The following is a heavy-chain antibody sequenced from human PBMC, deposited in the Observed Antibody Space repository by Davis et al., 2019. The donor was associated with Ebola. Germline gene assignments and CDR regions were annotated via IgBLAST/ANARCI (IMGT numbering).Heavy chain of an antibody. J-gene: IGHJ6*02. CDR3: ARGGRIVLVPAAIGYYYGMDV. Sequence: ASVKVSCKASGYTFTSYAMHWVRQAPGQRLEWMGWINAGNGNTKYSQKFQGRVTITRDTSASTAYMELSSLRSEDTAVYYCARGGRIVLVPAAIGYYYGMDVWGQGTTVTVSS. CDR1: GYTFTSYA. D-gene: IGHD2-2*02. V-gene: IGHV1-3*01. CDR2: INAGNGNT.